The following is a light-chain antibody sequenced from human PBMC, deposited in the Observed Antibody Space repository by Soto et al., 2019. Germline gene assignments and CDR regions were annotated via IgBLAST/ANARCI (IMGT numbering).Light chain of an antibody. Sequence: EMVLTQSPATLSLSPGERVTLSCRASQSVSNSLVWYQQKAGQAPRLLIYGISYRATGVPARFSGSGSGTDITLTISSLEHEDFAIYYCQQGSDWPPRYTFGQGTKLEI. CDR2: GIS. CDR1: QSVSNS. J-gene: IGKJ2*01. V-gene: IGKV3-11*01. CDR3: QQGSDWPPRYT.